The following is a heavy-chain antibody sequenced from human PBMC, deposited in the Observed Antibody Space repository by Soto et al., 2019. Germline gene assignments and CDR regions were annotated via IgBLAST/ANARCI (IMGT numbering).Heavy chain of an antibody. CDR3: AGPGREYGADLRGVAFDI. V-gene: IGHV1-18*01. CDR1: GYTFTSYG. J-gene: IGHJ3*02. Sequence: QVQLVQSGAEVKKPGASVKVSCKASGYTFTSYGISWVRQAPGQGLEWMGWISAYNGNTNYAQKLQGRVTMTTDTSTSTADMELRSLRSDDTAVYYWAGPGREYGADLRGVAFDIWSRGTMVTVSS. CDR2: ISAYNGNT. D-gene: IGHD3-10*01.